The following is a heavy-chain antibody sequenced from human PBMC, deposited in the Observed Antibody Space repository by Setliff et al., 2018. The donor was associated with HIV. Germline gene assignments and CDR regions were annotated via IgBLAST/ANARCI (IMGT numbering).Heavy chain of an antibody. V-gene: IGHV3-30*03. CDR3: ARDSAAWVTELGILGY. J-gene: IGHJ4*02. D-gene: IGHD3-3*01. CDR1: GFTFGHYA. CDR2: VSYDAERK. Sequence: GGSLRLSCEASGFTFGHYAMHWVRQAPGKGLEWVAVVSYDAERKYYADSVKGRFTISRDNPRNTVYLQMTGLRLDDTAVYYCARDSAAWVTELGILGYWGQGTLVTVSS.